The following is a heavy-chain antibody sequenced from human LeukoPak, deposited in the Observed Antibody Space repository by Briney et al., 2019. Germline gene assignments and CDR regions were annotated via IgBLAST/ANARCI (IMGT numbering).Heavy chain of an antibody. V-gene: IGHV4-59*01. CDR2: IYYSGST. Sequence: SETLSLTCTVSGGSISSYYWSWIRQPPGKGLEWIGYIYYSGSTNYNPSLTSRVTISVDTSKNQFSLKSSSVTAADTAVYYCASGFNNGSYSDYWGQGTLVTVSS. CDR3: ASGFNNGSYSDY. J-gene: IGHJ4*02. D-gene: IGHD1-26*01. CDR1: GGSISSYY.